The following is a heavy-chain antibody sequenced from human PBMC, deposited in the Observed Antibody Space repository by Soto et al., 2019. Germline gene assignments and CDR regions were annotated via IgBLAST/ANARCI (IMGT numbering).Heavy chain of an antibody. CDR1: GFTFSSYA. J-gene: IGHJ4*02. CDR3: AKVPTAYDSSGYYFDY. V-gene: IGHV3-23*01. Sequence: GGSLRLSCAASGFTFSSYAMSWVRQAPGKGLEWVSAISGSGGSTYYADSVKGRFTISRDNSKNTLYLQMNSLRAEDTAVYYCAKVPTAYDSSGYYFDYWGQGTLVTVSS. CDR2: ISGSGGST. D-gene: IGHD3-22*01.